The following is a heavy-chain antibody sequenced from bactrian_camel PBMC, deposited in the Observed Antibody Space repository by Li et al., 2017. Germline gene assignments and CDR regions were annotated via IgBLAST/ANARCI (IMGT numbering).Heavy chain of an antibody. CDR3: AAVARRYTRYPPLTKNEYSY. V-gene: IGHV3S55*01. J-gene: IGHJ4*01. CDR2: GDSERRT. CDR1: GYTVRRTC. Sequence: VQLVESGGGSVQAGGSLRLSCVASGYTVRRTCMAWFRQAPGKEREGVAGGDSERRTSYADSVKGRFTISKDNAKNTLYLQMNSLKPEDTAMYYCAAVARRYTRYPPLTKNEYSYWGRGTQVTVS. D-gene: IGHD5*01.